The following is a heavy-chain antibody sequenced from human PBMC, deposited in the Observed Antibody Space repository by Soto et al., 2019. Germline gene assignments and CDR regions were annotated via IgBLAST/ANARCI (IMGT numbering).Heavy chain of an antibody. CDR1: GFTFSSYW. D-gene: IGHD2-21*01. Sequence: EVQLVESGGGLVQPGGSLRLSCAASGFTFSSYWMSWVRQAPGKGLEWVANIKQDGSEKYYVDSVKGRFTISRDNAKNSLYLQMNSLRAEDTAVYYCARAPDCGGDRYSWGGAFDIWGQGTMVTVSS. CDR2: IKQDGSEK. J-gene: IGHJ3*02. CDR3: ARAPDCGGDRYSWGGAFDI. V-gene: IGHV3-7*01.